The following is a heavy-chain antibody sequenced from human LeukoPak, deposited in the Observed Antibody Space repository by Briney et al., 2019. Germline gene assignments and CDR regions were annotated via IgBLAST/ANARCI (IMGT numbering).Heavy chain of an antibody. D-gene: IGHD5-24*01. CDR2: IYYSGST. CDR1: GGSFSGYY. J-gene: IGHJ4*02. Sequence: PSETLSLTCAVYGGSFSGYYWSWIRQPPGKGLEWIGYIYYSGSTYYNPSLKSRVTISVDTSKNQFSLKLSSVTAADTAVYYCARGEDGYVVSFDYWGQGTLVTVSS. V-gene: IGHV4-30-4*08. CDR3: ARGEDGYVVSFDY.